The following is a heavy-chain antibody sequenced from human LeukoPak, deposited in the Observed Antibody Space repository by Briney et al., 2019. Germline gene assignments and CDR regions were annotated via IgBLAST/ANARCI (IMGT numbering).Heavy chain of an antibody. CDR3: AKGDFGELFSFAF. V-gene: IGHV3-23*01. J-gene: IGHJ4*02. CDR2: ISGSGGST. Sequence: GGSLRLSCAASGFTFSSYAMSWVRQAPGKGLEWVSAISGSGGSTYYADSVKGRFTISRDNSKNTLYLQMNTLGAEDTAVYYCAKGDFGELFSFAFWGLGTQVSVSS. CDR1: GFTFSSYA. D-gene: IGHD3-10*01.